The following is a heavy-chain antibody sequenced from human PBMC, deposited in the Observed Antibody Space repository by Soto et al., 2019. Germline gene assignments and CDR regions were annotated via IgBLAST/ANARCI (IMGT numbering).Heavy chain of an antibody. CDR1: GFTFSNAW. V-gene: IGHV3-15*01. J-gene: IGHJ6*02. CDR2: IKSKTDGGTT. CDR3: TTGSGYCSSTSCYDPYYYYGMDV. D-gene: IGHD2-2*01. Sequence: EVQLVESGGGLVKPGGSLRLSCAASGFTFSNAWMSWVRQAPGKGLEWVGRIKSKTDGGTTDYAAPVKGRFTISRDDSKNTLYLQMNSLKTEDTAVYYCTTGSGYCSSTSCYDPYYYYGMDVWGQGTTVTVSS.